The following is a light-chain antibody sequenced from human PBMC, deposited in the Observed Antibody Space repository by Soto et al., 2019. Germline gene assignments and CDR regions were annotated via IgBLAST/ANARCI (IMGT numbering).Light chain of an antibody. CDR1: QGIGND. J-gene: IGKJ1*01. Sequence: DIQMTQSPSSLSASVGDRVTITCRASQGIGNDLGWYQQKPGKAPKRLIYAASSLQSGVPSRFSGSGSGTEFTLTISSLQPEDFATYYCLQYDSYPWTFGQGTKWIS. V-gene: IGKV1-17*01. CDR2: AAS. CDR3: LQYDSYPWT.